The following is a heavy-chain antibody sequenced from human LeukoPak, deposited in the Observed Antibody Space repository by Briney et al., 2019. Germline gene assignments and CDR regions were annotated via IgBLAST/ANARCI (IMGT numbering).Heavy chain of an antibody. J-gene: IGHJ6*03. D-gene: IGHD2-15*01. CDR3: ARDPWYCSGGNCHHYMDV. CDR1: GGSISGYY. CDR2: INTRGST. Sequence: SETLSLTCTVPGGSISGYYWSWIRQPAGKGLEWIGRINTRGSTNYNPSLKSRVTMSVDTSKNQFSLKLSSMTAADTAVYYCARDPWYCSGGNCHHYMDVWGKGTTVTVSS. V-gene: IGHV4-4*07.